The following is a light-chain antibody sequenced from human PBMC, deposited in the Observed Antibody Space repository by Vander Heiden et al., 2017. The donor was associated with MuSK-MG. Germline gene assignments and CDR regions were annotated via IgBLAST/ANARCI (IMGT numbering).Light chain of an antibody. J-gene: IGKJ3*01. V-gene: IGKV3-15*01. CDR2: GAS. Sequence: DIVMTQSPATLSVSPGDRAPLTCSASQRVSSNLAWYQQKPGQAPRLLIYGASTRATGIPARFSGSGSGTEFTLTISSLQSEDFAVYYCQQYNNWPFGFGPGTKVDIK. CDR3: QQYNNWPFG. CDR1: QRVSSN.